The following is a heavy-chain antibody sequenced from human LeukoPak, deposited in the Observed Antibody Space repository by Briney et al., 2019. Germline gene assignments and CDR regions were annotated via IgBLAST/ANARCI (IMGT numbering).Heavy chain of an antibody. CDR2: IYYSGST. CDR3: ARRPGYCTNGVCPTGNY. Sequence: SETLSLTCAVYGGSFSGYYWSWIRQPPGKGLEWIGSIYYSGSTYYNPSPKSRVTISVDTSKNQFSLKLSSVTAADTAVYYCARRPGYCTNGVCPTGNYWGQGTLVTVPS. J-gene: IGHJ4*02. CDR1: GGSFSGYY. D-gene: IGHD2-8*01. V-gene: IGHV4-34*01.